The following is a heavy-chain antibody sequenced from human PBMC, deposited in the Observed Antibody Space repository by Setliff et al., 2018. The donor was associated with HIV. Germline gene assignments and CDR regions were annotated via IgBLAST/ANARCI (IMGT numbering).Heavy chain of an antibody. CDR1: GFTFSSYS. J-gene: IGHJ3*02. Sequence: PGGSLRLSCAASGFTFSSYSMNWVRQAPGKGLEWVANIKQDGSEKYYVDSVKGRFTISRDNAKNSLYLQMNSLRAEDTAVYYCARYALAVPGYHNAFDIWGQGTMVTVSS. D-gene: IGHD6-19*01. CDR2: IKQDGSEK. V-gene: IGHV3-7*01. CDR3: ARYALAVPGYHNAFDI.